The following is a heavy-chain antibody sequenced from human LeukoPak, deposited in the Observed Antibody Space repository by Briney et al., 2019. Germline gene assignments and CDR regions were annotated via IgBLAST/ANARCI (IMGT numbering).Heavy chain of an antibody. Sequence: SETLSLTCTVSGGSISSSSYYWGWIRQPPGKGLEWIGSIYYSGSTYYNPSLKSRVTISVDTSKNQSSLKLSSVTAADTAVYYCARTFGEHCSGGSCYYSFDIWGQGTMVTVSS. J-gene: IGHJ3*02. V-gene: IGHV4-39*01. CDR2: IYYSGST. CDR1: GGSISSSSYY. D-gene: IGHD2-15*01. CDR3: ARTFGEHCSGGSCYYSFDI.